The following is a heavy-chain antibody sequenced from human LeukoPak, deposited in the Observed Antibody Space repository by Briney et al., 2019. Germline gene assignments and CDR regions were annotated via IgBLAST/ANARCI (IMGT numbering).Heavy chain of an antibody. Sequence: TGGSLRLSCAASGFTFSSYEMNWVRQAPGKGLEWVSLISSSGSTIYYADSVKGRFTLSRDNAKKSLYLQMNSLRAEDTAVYYCARVGTSGPADGFDIGAKGQWSPSLQ. CDR1: GFTFSSYE. D-gene: IGHD2-8*01. CDR3: ARVGTSGPADGFD. J-gene: IGHJ3*02. CDR2: ISSSGSTI. V-gene: IGHV3-48*03.